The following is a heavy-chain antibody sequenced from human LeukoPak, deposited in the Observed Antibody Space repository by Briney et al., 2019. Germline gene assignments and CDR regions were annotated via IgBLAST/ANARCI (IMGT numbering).Heavy chain of an antibody. CDR2: IRQDGSEK. Sequence: GGSLRLSCAASGFTFSSYGMHWVRQAPGKGLEWVANIRQDGSEKYYVDSVKGRFTISRDNAKNSLYLQMNSLRAEDTAVYYCARDGPGVYDYVWGSYRFPTYYYYYGMDVWGQGTTVTVSS. J-gene: IGHJ6*02. CDR1: GFTFSSYG. CDR3: ARDGPGVYDYVWGSYRFPTYYYYYGMDV. D-gene: IGHD3-16*02. V-gene: IGHV3-7*01.